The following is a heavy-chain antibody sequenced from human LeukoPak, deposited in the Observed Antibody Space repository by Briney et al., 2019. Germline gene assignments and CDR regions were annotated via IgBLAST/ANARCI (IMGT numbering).Heavy chain of an antibody. J-gene: IGHJ3*02. Sequence: GGSLRLSCGASGFTFSSYGMHWVRQAPGKGLEWVAIIWYDGSNKYYADSVKGRFTISRDNSKNTVYLQMNGLRAEDTAVYYCAREGGDYGNYDDAFDIWGQGTMVTVSS. CDR1: GFTFSSYG. CDR2: IWYDGSNK. CDR3: AREGGDYGNYDDAFDI. D-gene: IGHD4-11*01. V-gene: IGHV3-33*08.